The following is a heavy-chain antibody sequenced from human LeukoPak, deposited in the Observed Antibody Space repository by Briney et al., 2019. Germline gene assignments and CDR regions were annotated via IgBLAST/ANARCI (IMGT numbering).Heavy chain of an antibody. CDR2: ISRRSDAT. J-gene: IGHJ4*02. CDR3: VSWAGGNSDVASFDF. CDR1: GSIFSDYY. D-gene: IGHD2-21*01. V-gene: IGHV1-2*02. Sequence: GASVKVSCKASGSIFSDYYMHWVRQVPGRGFEWMGWISRRSDATKIAPKFQGRVTLTRDISISTAYVELTNLASDDTAVYYCVSWAGGNSDVASFDFWGQGTLVLVSS.